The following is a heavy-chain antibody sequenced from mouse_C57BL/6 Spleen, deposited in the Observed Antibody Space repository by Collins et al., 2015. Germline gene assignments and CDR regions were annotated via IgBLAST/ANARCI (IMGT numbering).Heavy chain of an antibody. D-gene: IGHD1-1*01. Sequence: QVQLQQSELSWRGLGRSVNLSCKASGYTFTSYGITWVKQRTGQGLEWIEEIYPRSGNTYYNEKFKGKATLTADKSSSTAYMELRSLTSEDSAVYFCARDYYGSSPYYVMDYWGQGTSVTVSS. V-gene: IGHV1-81*01. J-gene: IGHJ4*01. CDR2: IYPRSGNT. CDR3: ARDYYGSSPYYVMDY. CDR1: GYTFTSYG.